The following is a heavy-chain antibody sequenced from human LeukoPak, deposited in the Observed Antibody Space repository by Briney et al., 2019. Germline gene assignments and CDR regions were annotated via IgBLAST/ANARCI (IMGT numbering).Heavy chain of an antibody. D-gene: IGHD4-17*01. CDR3: AGDYGDYASPYIY. CDR1: GGTFSSYA. Sequence: ASVKVSCKASGGTFSSYAISWVRQAPGQGLEWMGGIIPIFGTANYAQKFQGRVTITTDESTSTAYMELSSLRSEDTAVYYCAGDYGDYASPYIYWGQGTLVTVSS. J-gene: IGHJ4*02. V-gene: IGHV1-69*05. CDR2: IIPIFGTA.